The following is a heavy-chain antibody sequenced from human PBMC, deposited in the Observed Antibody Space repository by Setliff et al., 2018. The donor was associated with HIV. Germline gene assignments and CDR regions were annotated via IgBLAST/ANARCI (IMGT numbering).Heavy chain of an antibody. V-gene: IGHV3-23*01. CDR1: RFTFSDHA. J-gene: IGHJ4*02. Sequence: LRLSCEASRFTFSDHAMSWVRQTPGKGLEWVSVISGTGGTTYYSDSVRGRFTISRDNSKNTVYLQMSSLSAEDTAIYYCASSRPPDDSSGFLGHWGQGTLVTVSS. D-gene: IGHD3-22*01. CDR3: ASSRPPDDSSGFLGH. CDR2: ISGTGGTT.